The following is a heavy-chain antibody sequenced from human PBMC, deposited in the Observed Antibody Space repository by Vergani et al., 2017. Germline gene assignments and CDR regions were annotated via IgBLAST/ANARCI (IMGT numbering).Heavy chain of an antibody. CDR2: IYYSGST. CDR3: ARRDYDFWSGYYSPPDY. D-gene: IGHD3-3*01. J-gene: IGHJ4*02. V-gene: IGHV4-39*01. CDR1: GGSISSSSYY. Sequence: QLQLQESGPGLVKPSETLSLTCTVSGGSISSSSYYWGWIRQPPGKGLEWIGRIYYSGSTYYNPSLKSRVTISVETSKNQSSLKLSSVTAADTAVYYCARRDYDFWSGYYSPPDYWGQGTLVTVSS.